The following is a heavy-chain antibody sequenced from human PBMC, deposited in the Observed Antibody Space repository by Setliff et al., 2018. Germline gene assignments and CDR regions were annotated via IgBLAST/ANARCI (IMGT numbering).Heavy chain of an antibody. CDR3: ARGPSGWSSATSRRDSYFYMDV. Sequence: ASVKVSCKAFGGTFSNSAINWVRQAPGQGLEWVGGIIPIRGAADYAQKFQGKVIITADGSTSTAYMELTSLRSDDAAVYYCARGPSGWSSATSRRDSYFYMDVWGKGTTVT. J-gene: IGHJ6*03. V-gene: IGHV1-69*13. CDR2: IIPIRGAA. CDR1: GGTFSNSA. D-gene: IGHD6-19*01.